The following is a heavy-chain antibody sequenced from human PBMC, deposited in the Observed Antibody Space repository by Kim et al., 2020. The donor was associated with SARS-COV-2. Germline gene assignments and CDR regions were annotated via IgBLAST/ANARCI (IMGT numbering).Heavy chain of an antibody. CDR2: IYYSGST. CDR1: GGSISSSSYY. D-gene: IGHD7-27*01. V-gene: IGHV4-39*01. CDR3: ARHPGGLGRPIDYFDY. J-gene: IGHJ4*02. Sequence: SETLSLTCTVSGGSISSSSYYWGWIRQPPGKGLEWIGSIYYSGSTYYNPSLKSRVTISVDTSKNQFSLKLSSVTAADTAVYYCARHPGGLGRPIDYFDYWGQGTLVTVSS.